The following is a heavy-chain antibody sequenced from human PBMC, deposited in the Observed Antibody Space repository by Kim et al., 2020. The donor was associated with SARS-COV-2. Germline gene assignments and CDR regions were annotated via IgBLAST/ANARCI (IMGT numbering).Heavy chain of an antibody. CDR3: AKGVQPLNYYYYGMDV. D-gene: IGHD6-13*01. J-gene: IGHJ6*02. CDR1: GFTFSSYG. V-gene: IGHV3-33*06. Sequence: GGSLRLSCAASGFTFSSYGMHWVRQAPGKGLEWVAVIWYDGSNKYYADSVKGRFTISRDNSKNTLYLQMNSLRAEDTAVYYCAKGVQPLNYYYYGMDVWGQGTTVTVSS. CDR2: IWYDGSNK.